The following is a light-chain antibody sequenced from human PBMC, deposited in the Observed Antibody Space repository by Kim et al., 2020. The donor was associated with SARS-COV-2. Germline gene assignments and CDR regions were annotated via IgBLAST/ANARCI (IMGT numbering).Light chain of an antibody. CDR3: NSRDSSGNLLV. CDR2: GKN. Sequence: SSELTKDPAVSVALGQTVRITCQGDSLRSYYASWYQQKPGQAPVLVIYGKNNRPSGIPDRFSGSSSGNTASLTITGAQAEDEADYYCNSRDSSGNLLVFG. J-gene: IGLJ3*02. CDR1: SLRSYY. V-gene: IGLV3-19*01.